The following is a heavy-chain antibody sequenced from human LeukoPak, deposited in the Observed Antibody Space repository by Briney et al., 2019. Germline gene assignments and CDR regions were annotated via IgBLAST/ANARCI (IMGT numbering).Heavy chain of an antibody. CDR1: GFTFSNYW. J-gene: IGHJ5*02. D-gene: IGHD3-3*01. V-gene: IGHV3-74*01. Sequence: PGGSLRLSCAASGFTFSNYWMHWVRQAPGKGLVWVSRMKSDGSSTTYADSVKGRFTISRDNAKNTLYLQMNSLRAEDTAVYYCTKSDWFDPWGQGTLVTVSS. CDR2: MKSDGSST. CDR3: TKSDWFDP.